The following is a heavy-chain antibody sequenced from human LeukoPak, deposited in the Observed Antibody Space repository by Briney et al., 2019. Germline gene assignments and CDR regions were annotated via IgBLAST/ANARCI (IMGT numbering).Heavy chain of an antibody. CDR2: IKQDGSEK. CDR3: ARRGRRITIFGVVIHAFDI. Sequence: PGGSLRLSCAASGFTFSSYWMSWVRQAPGKGLEWVANIKQDGSEKYYVDSVKGRFTISRDNAKNSLYLQMNSLRAEDTAVYYCARRGRRITIFGVVIHAFDIWGQGTMVTVSS. J-gene: IGHJ3*02. CDR1: GFTFSSYW. D-gene: IGHD3-3*01. V-gene: IGHV3-7*01.